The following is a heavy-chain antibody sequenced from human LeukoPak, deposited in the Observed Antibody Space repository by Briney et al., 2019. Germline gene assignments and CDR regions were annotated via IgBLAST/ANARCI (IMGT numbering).Heavy chain of an antibody. V-gene: IGHV3-11*06. CDR3: ARKADYFDF. Sequence: GGSLRLSCAASGFTFSDYDMSWIRQAPGKGLEWVSYIGSRGTYTNYADSVKGRFTIYRDNAENSLYLQMNSLRAEDTAVYYCARKADYFDFWGQGTLVTVSS. J-gene: IGHJ4*02. D-gene: IGHD2-15*01. CDR2: IGSRGTYT. CDR1: GFTFSDYD.